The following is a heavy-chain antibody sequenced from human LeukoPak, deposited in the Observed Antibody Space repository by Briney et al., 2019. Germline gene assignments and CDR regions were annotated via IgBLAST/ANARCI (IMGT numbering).Heavy chain of an antibody. J-gene: IGHJ4*02. CDR3: ARGAGRGYHFDY. D-gene: IGHD1-14*01. Sequence: SETLSLTYTVSGYSISSGYYWGWIRQPPGKGLEWIGSIYHSGSTYYNPSLKSRVTISVDTSKNQFSLKLSSVTAADTAVYYCARGAGRGYHFDYWGQGTLVTVSS. CDR1: GYSISSGYY. CDR2: IYHSGST. V-gene: IGHV4-38-2*02.